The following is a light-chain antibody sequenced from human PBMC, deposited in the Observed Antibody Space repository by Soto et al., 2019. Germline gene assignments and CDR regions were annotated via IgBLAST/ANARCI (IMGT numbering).Light chain of an antibody. CDR2: DVT. CDR1: SSDVGGYNS. J-gene: IGLJ1*01. CDR3: SSYTSTGSYV. V-gene: IGLV2-14*01. Sequence: QSVLTQPASVSGSPGQSIAISCTGTSSDVGGYNSVSWYHQYPGKVPKLMIYDVTNRPSGVSDRFSGSKSGNTASLTISGLQAEDEGDYYCSSYTSTGSYVFGTGTQLTVL.